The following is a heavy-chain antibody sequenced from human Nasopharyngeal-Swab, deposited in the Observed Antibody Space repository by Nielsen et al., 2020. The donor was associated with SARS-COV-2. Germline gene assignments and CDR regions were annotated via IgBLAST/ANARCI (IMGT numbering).Heavy chain of an antibody. J-gene: IGHJ6*03. Sequence: WVRQPPGQGLEWMGGIIPIFGTANYAQKFQGRVTITADESTSTAYMELSSLRSEDTAVYYCVTSSSKAINYYYYMDVWGKEATVTVSS. V-gene: IGHV1-69*01. CDR2: IIPIFGTA. D-gene: IGHD6-13*01. CDR3: VTSSSKAINYYYYMDV.